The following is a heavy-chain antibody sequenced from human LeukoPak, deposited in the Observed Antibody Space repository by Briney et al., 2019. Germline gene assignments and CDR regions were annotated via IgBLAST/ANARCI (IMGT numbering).Heavy chain of an antibody. CDR2: ISYSGST. V-gene: IGHV4-59*01. J-gene: IGHJ4*02. CDR1: GGSISPYY. CDR3: ARGAGWYEY. D-gene: IGHD6-19*01. Sequence: SETLSFTCTVSGGSISPYYWSWIRQPPGKGLEWIGYISYSGSTNYNPSLKSRVTISVDSSKNQFSLKLSSMTAADTAVYYCARGAGWYEYWGQGTLVTVSS.